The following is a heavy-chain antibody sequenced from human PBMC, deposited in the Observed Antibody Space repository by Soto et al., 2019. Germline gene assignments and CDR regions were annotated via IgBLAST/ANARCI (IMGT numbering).Heavy chain of an antibody. Sequence: EVQLVESGGGLVQPGGSLRLSCAASGFTFSSYEMNWVRQAPGKGLEWVSYITGSGNTIYYADSVKGRFTISRDNAKNSMYLQMDSLRAEDTAVYYCARGGSYFDCWGQGTLVTVSS. D-gene: IGHD1-26*01. J-gene: IGHJ4*02. V-gene: IGHV3-48*03. CDR3: ARGGSYFDC. CDR1: GFTFSSYE. CDR2: ITGSGNTI.